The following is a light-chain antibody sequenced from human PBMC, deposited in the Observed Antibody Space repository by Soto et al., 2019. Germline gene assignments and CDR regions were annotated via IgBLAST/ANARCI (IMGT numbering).Light chain of an antibody. J-gene: IGLJ1*01. CDR2: EVV. Sequence: QSALTQPASVSGSPGQSITISCTGTSSDVGGYNYVSWYQHHPGEAPKLMIYEVVNRPSGVSNRFSGSKSGITASLTISGLQAEDEADYYCTSYTSSSPLVFGTATNLTVL. CDR1: SSDVGGYNY. CDR3: TSYTSSSPLV. V-gene: IGLV2-14*01.